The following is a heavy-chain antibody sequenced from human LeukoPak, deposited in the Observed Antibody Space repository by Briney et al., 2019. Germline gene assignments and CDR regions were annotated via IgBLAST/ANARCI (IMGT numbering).Heavy chain of an antibody. J-gene: IGHJ4*02. D-gene: IGHD2-21*02. Sequence: PSETLSLTCAVYGGSFSGYYWSWIRQPPRKGLEWIGEINHSGSTNYNPSLKSRVTISVDTSKNQFSLKLSSVTAADTAVYYCARGRVVVTAPFDYWGQGTLVTVSS. CDR1: GGSFSGYY. V-gene: IGHV4-34*01. CDR3: ARGRVVVTAPFDY. CDR2: INHSGST.